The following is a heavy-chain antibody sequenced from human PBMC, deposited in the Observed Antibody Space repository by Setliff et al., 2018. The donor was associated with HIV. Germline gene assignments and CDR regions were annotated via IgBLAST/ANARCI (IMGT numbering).Heavy chain of an antibody. Sequence: ASVKVSCKASGYLFTGYYMHWVRQAPGQGLEWMGWINVNSGGTKYAQKFQGRVTMTRDTSISTAYMEVGSLRSDDAAVYYCAREGSPIYYFDYWSQGTLVTVCS. D-gene: IGHD3-10*01. V-gene: IGHV1-2*02. J-gene: IGHJ4*02. CDR3: AREGSPIYYFDY. CDR2: INVNSGGT. CDR1: GYLFTGYY.